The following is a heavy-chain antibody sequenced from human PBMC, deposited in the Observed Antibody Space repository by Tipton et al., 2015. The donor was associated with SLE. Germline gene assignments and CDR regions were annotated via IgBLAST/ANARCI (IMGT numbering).Heavy chain of an antibody. D-gene: IGHD3-10*01. J-gene: IGHJ1*01. CDR3: AFGSGTYYGQSGFQH. CDR1: GFSINGYA. V-gene: IGHV3-9*01. CDR2: ISWNSGSI. Sequence: RSLRLSCVASGFSINGYAMHWVRQTPGKGLEWVSGISWNSGSIDYADSVKGRFTISRDNAKNSLSLQMNSLRPEDTALYYCAFGSGTYYGQSGFQHWGQGTLFTVSS.